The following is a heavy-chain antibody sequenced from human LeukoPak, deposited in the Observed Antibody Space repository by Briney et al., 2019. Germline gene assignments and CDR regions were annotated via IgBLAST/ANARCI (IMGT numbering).Heavy chain of an antibody. CDR1: GFTFSSYA. D-gene: IGHD3-22*01. J-gene: IGHJ4*02. CDR3: AKYYKLSGYYLGGYDY. Sequence: GGSLRLSXAASGFTFSSYAMGWVRQPPGKGLEWVSAVLASGGRTFYADSVKGRFTISRDNSKNTLYLQMSSLRAEDTAVYYCAKYYKLSGYYLGGYDYWGQGTLVTVSS. V-gene: IGHV3-23*01. CDR2: VLASGGRT.